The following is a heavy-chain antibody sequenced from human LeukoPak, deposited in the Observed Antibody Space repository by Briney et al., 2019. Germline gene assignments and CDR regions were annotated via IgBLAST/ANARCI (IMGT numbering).Heavy chain of an antibody. J-gene: IGHJ5*02. D-gene: IGHD1-14*01. Sequence: GGSLRLSCAASGFTFSSYTMNWVRQAPGKGLEWVSAISSSSSYIYYADSVKGRFTISRHNAKRSLYLQMNSLRAEDTAVYYCARGHNIVGPWGQGTLVTVSS. V-gene: IGHV3-21*01. CDR2: ISSSSSYI. CDR3: ARGHNIVGP. CDR1: GFTFSSYT.